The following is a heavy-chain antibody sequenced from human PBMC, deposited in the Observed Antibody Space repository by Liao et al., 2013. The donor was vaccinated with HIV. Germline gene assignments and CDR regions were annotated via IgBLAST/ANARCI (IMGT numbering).Heavy chain of an antibody. CDR1: GGSISGSYY. V-gene: IGHV4-61*02. CDR3: ARSGSSMGILYYFVP. J-gene: IGHJ4*02. Sequence: QVQLQESGPGLVKPSQTLSLTCTVSGGSISGSYYWSWIRQPAGKGLEWIGRIYTSGSTNYNPSLKSRVTISVDTSKNQFSLKLTSVTAADTAVYYCARSGSSMGILYYFVPLGPREPSVTVSS. D-gene: IGHD2-2*01. CDR2: IYTSGST.